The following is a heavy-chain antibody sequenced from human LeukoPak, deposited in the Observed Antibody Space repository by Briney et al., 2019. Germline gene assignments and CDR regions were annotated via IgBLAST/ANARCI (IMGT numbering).Heavy chain of an antibody. D-gene: IGHD1-20*01. Sequence: PSETLSLTCTVSGGSISSYYWNWIRQPPGKGLEWIGYIYYSGSTNYNPSLKSRVTISVDTSKNQFSLKLSSVTAADTAVYYCARTGSYNWSDLRFWFDPWGQGTLVTVSS. CDR2: IYYSGST. CDR3: ARTGSYNWSDLRFWFDP. V-gene: IGHV4-59*01. J-gene: IGHJ5*02. CDR1: GGSISSYY.